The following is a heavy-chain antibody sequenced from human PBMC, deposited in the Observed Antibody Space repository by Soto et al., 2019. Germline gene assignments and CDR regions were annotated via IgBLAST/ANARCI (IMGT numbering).Heavy chain of an antibody. CDR2: IKSKTDGGTT. V-gene: IGHV3-15*07. J-gene: IGHJ6*02. D-gene: IGHD3-10*01. CDR3: TKYRFGELFRPYWDYGMDV. Sequence: PGGSLRLSCAASGFTFSNAWMNWVRQAPGKGLEWVGRIKSKTDGGTTDYAAPVKGRFTISRDDSKNTLYLQMNSLKTEDTAVYYCTKYRFGELFRPYWDYGMDVWGQGTTVTVSS. CDR1: GFTFSNAW.